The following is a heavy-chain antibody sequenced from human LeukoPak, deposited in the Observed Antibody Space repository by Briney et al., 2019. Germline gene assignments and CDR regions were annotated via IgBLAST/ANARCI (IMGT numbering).Heavy chain of an antibody. J-gene: IGHJ3*02. CDR2: IYYGGST. CDR1: GGSISSYY. V-gene: IGHV4-59*08. D-gene: IGHD3-22*01. Sequence: PETLSLTCTVSGGSISSYYWSWIRQPPGKGLEWIGYIYYGGSTNYNPSLKSRVTISVDTSKNQFSLKLSSVTAADTAVYYCARHRLNYDSSANAFDIWGQGTMVTVSS. CDR3: ARHRLNYDSSANAFDI.